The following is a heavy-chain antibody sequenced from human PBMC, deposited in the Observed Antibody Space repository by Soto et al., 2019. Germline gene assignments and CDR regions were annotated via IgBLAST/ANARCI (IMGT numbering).Heavy chain of an antibody. J-gene: IGHJ6*02. CDR2: ISYDGSNK. CDR3: AKEIEMATPRFGMDV. D-gene: IGHD5-12*01. V-gene: IGHV3-30*18. CDR1: GFTFSSYG. Sequence: PGGSLRLSCAASGFTFSSYGMHWVRQAPGKGLEWVAVISYDGSNKYYADSVKGRFTISRDNSKNTLYLQMNSLRAEDTAVYYCAKEIEMATPRFGMDVWGQGTTVTVSS.